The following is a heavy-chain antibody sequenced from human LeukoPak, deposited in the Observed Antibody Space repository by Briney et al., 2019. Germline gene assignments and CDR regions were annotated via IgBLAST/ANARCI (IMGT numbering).Heavy chain of an antibody. CDR2: IIPIFGTA. V-gene: IGHV1-69*06. J-gene: IGHJ4*02. CDR1: GGTFSSYA. D-gene: IGHD5-12*01. Sequence: ASVKVSCKASGGTFSSYAIGWVRQAPGQGLEWMGGIIPIFGTANYAQKFQGRVTITADKSTSTAYMELSSLRSEDTAVYYCAREFPNGGYDSGWGQGTLVTVSS. CDR3: AREFPNGGYDSG.